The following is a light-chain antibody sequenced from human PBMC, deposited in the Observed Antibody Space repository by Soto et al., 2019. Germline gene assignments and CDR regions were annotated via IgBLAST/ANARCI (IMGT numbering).Light chain of an antibody. V-gene: IGLV2-14*03. Sequence: QSVLTQPTSVSGSPGQSITISCTGNHNDIGTYDYVSWYQQHPGRAPRLLIYGVTTRPSGISDRFSASKSGLTASLTISGLQPEDDADYYCSSFTSDRIYVFGPGTKLTVL. J-gene: IGLJ1*01. CDR2: GVT. CDR3: SSFTSDRIYV. CDR1: HNDIGTYDY.